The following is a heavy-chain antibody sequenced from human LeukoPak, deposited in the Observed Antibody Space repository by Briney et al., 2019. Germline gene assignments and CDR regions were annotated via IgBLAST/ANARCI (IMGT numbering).Heavy chain of an antibody. CDR2: IYTSGST. D-gene: IGHD6-13*01. Sequence: SETLSLTCTVSGGSISSYYWSWIRQPAGKGLEWIGRIYTSGSTNHNPSLKSRVTMSVDTSKNQFSLKLSSVTAADTAVYYCARGSGYSSSWPHFDYWGQGTLVTVSS. CDR1: GGSISSYY. J-gene: IGHJ4*02. V-gene: IGHV4-4*07. CDR3: ARGSGYSSSWPHFDY.